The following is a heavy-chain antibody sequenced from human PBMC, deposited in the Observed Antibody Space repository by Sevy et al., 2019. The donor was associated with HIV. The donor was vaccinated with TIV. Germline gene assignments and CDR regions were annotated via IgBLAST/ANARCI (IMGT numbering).Heavy chain of an antibody. CDR3: ARAPGVGGLGELSSLGMDV. Sequence: SETLSLTCAVYGGSFSGYYWTWIRQSPGKGLEWIGEINDSGSVNYTPSLKTRVTISVATSKNQFSLKLTSVTAADTAVYYCARAPGVGGLGELSSLGMDVWGQGSTVTVSS. D-gene: IGHD3-16*02. J-gene: IGHJ6*02. CDR1: GGSFSGYY. CDR2: INDSGSV. V-gene: IGHV4-34*01.